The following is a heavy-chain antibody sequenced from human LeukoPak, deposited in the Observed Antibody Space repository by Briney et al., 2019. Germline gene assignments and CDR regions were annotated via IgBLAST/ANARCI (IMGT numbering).Heavy chain of an antibody. CDR1: GFTFSSYA. CDR2: ISGSGGST. V-gene: IGHV3-23*01. D-gene: IGHD6-19*01. Sequence: GGSLRLSCAASGFTFSSYAMSWVRQAPGKGLEWVSAISGSGGSTYYADSVKGRFTISRDNSKNTLYLQMNSLRAEDTAVYYCAKTPSRYSSGWYGDYWGQGTLVTVSS. CDR3: AKTPSRYSSGWYGDY. J-gene: IGHJ4*02.